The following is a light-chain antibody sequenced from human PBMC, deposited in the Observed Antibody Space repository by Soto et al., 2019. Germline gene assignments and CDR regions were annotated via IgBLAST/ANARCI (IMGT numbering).Light chain of an antibody. J-gene: IGKJ1*01. CDR3: QQYNNWPPWT. Sequence: EIVMTQSPATLSVSPGERATLSCRASQSVSSNLAWYQQKPSQAPRLLIYGASTRATGIPARFSGSGSGTEFTLTISSFQSEDFAVYYCQQYNNWPPWTFGQGTKVEI. V-gene: IGKV3-15*01. CDR1: QSVSSN. CDR2: GAS.